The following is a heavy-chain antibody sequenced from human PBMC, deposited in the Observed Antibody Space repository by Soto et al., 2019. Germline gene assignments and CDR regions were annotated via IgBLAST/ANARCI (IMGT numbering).Heavy chain of an antibody. CDR1: GFTFSNYA. Sequence: GGSLRLSCAGSGFTFSNYAMSWVRQAPGKGLAWVSAISGSGGSTYYADSVKGRFTISRDNSKNTLYLQMNSLRAEDTALYYCAKVPVGATGRFDYWGQGTMVTVSS. CDR3: AKVPVGATGRFDY. V-gene: IGHV3-23*01. J-gene: IGHJ4*02. CDR2: ISGSGGST. D-gene: IGHD1-26*01.